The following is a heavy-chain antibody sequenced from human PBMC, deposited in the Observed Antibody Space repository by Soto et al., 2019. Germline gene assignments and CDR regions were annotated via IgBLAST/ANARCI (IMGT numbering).Heavy chain of an antibody. D-gene: IGHD6-13*01. Sequence: GGSLRLSCAASGFTFSSYAMNWVRQAPGKGLEWASGIHRGGRVTYYADSVKGRFTISRDNSRNMLYLQMNILRVDDTAIYYCTKGGIADLHNDYWGQGTLVTVSS. CDR1: GFTFSSYA. V-gene: IGHV3-23*01. CDR3: TKGGIADLHNDY. CDR2: IHRGGRVT. J-gene: IGHJ4*02.